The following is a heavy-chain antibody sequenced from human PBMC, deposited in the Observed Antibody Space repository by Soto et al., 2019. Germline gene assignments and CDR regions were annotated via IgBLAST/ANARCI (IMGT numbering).Heavy chain of an antibody. CDR2: IYYSGST. CDR1: GGSISSSSYY. J-gene: IGHJ5*02. CDR3: ARKHPWFDP. V-gene: IGHV4-39*07. Sequence: PSETLSLTCTVSGGSISSSSYYWGWIRQPPGKGLEWIGSIYYSGSTYYNPSLKSRVTISVDTSKNQFSLKLSSVTAADTAVYYCARKHPWFDPWGQGTLVTVSS.